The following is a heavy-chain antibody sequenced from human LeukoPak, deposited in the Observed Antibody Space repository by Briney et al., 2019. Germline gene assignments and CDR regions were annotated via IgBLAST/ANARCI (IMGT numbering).Heavy chain of an antibody. J-gene: IGHJ6*03. V-gene: IGHV1-69*04. Sequence: GASVKVSCKASGGTFSSYAISWVRQAPGQGLEWMGRIIPILGIANYAQKFQGRVTITADKSTSTAYMELSSLRSEDTAVYYCARGMSGSYYIYYYMDVWGKGTTVTVSS. CDR1: GGTFSSYA. CDR2: IIPILGIA. D-gene: IGHD1-26*01. CDR3: ARGMSGSYYIYYYMDV.